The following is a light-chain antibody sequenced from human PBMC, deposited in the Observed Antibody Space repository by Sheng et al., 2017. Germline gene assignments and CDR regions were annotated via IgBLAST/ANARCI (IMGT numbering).Light chain of an antibody. CDR3: QQLDSYPVT. CDR2: DAS. CDR1: QDISNY. V-gene: IGKV1-33*01. Sequence: DIQLTQSPSSLSASVGDRVTITCQASQDISNYLNWYQQKPGKAPKLLIYDASNLETGVPSRFSGSGSGTDFTFTISSLQPEDFATYYCQQLDSYPVTFGGGTKVEIK. J-gene: IGKJ4*01.